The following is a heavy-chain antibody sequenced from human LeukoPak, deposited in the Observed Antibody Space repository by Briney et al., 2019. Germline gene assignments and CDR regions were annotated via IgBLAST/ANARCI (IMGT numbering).Heavy chain of an antibody. CDR1: GFTFDDYG. CDR2: INWNGGST. J-gene: IGHJ3*02. V-gene: IGHV3-20*04. CDR3: ARDGPPSYYYDSSGFLAFDI. Sequence: GGSLRLSCAASGFTFDDYGMSWVRQAPGKGLEWVSGINWNGGSTGYADSVKGRFTISRDNAKNSLYLQMNSLRAEDTALYYCARDGPPSYYYDSSGFLAFDIWGQGTMVTVSS. D-gene: IGHD3-22*01.